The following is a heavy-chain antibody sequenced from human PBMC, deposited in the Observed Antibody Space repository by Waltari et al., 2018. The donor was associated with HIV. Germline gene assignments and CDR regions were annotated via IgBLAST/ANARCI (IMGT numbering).Heavy chain of an antibody. CDR3: ARWGRGTSSANDYSGFDI. J-gene: IGHJ3*02. V-gene: IGHV4-34*02. Sequence: QVQLQQWGVGLLKPSDTLSLTCAVSGGSLSPYHSDWIRQSPEKGLQWIGEIHNSGRTNYNPSLKSRLTLSVDTSKKQLSLRLTSVTAADTATYYCARWGRGTSSANDYSGFDIWGQGIMVIVSS. CDR2: IHNSGRT. CDR1: GGSLSPYH. D-gene: IGHD1-1*01.